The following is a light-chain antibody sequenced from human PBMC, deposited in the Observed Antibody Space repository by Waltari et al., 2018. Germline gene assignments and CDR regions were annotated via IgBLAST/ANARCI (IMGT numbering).Light chain of an antibody. CDR2: AAS. CDR1: QSISSY. J-gene: IGKJ4*01. V-gene: IGKV1-39*01. CDR3: QQYYSYPLT. Sequence: DIQMTQSPSSLSASVGDRVTITCRASQSISSYLNWYQQKPGKAPKLLISAASSLQSGVPSRCSGSGSGTDFTLTISSLQPEDFANYYCQQYYSYPLTFGGGTKVEIK.